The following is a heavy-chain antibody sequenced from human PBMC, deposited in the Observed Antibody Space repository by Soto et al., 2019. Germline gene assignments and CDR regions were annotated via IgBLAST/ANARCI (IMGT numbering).Heavy chain of an antibody. CDR3: SRVSDYYYGMDV. J-gene: IGHJ6*02. CDR1: GGSISSYY. Sequence: PSETLSLTCTVSGGSISSYYWSWIRQPPGKGLEWIGYIYYSGSTNYNPSLKSRVTISVDTSKNQFSLKLSSVTAADTAVYYFSRVSDYYYGMDVWGQGTTVTVSS. V-gene: IGHV4-59*08. CDR2: IYYSGST. D-gene: IGHD6-19*01.